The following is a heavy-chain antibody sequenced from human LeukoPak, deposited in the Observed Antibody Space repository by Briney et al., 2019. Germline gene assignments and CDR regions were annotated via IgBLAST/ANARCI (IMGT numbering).Heavy chain of an antibody. V-gene: IGHV3-74*01. D-gene: IGHD1-20*01. CDR2: INSDGSTI. CDR3: ARVTVSSSEVIFDH. J-gene: IGHJ4*02. CDR1: GFTFEDYA. Sequence: GGSLRLSCAASGFTFEDYAMHWVRQAPGKGLVWVSRINSDGSTITYADSVKGRFTISRDNARNTLYLQMNSLRAEDTAVYYCARVTVSSSEVIFDHWGQGSLVTVSS.